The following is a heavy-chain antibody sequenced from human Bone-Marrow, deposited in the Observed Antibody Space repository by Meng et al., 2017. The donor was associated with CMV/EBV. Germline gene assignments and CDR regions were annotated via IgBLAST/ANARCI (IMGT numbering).Heavy chain of an antibody. V-gene: IGHV1-18*01. Sequence: ASVKVSCKASGYIFTKYGVNWMRQAPGQGPEWMGWISAYNGDTMYAPKVQGRVTMTTDTSTSTAYMELRGLRSDDTAVYYCARRGTGGGLWTNYYYYGLDVWGQGTAVTVSS. J-gene: IGHJ6*02. CDR3: ARRGTGGGLWTNYYYYGLDV. CDR2: ISAYNGDT. CDR1: GYIFTKYG. D-gene: IGHD1-14*01.